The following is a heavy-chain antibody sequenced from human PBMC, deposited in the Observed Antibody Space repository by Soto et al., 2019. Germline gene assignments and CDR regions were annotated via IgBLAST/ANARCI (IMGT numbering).Heavy chain of an antibody. CDR2: ISGSGDIT. Sequence: GGSLRLSCAASGFTFSTYAMSWVRQAPGKGLEWVSAISGSGDITYSADSVRGRFTISRDNFKNTLYLQMNSLRIEDTAVYYCAHPRGYGVFDAYDIWGQGTMVTVSS. V-gene: IGHV3-23*01. CDR3: AHPRGYGVFDAYDI. CDR1: GFTFSTYA. J-gene: IGHJ3*02. D-gene: IGHD4-17*01.